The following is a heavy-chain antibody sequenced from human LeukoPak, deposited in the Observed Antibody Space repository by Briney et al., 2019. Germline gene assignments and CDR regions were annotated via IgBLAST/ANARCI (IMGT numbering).Heavy chain of an antibody. J-gene: IGHJ4*02. D-gene: IGHD3-9*01. CDR2: INHSGST. Sequence: SETLSLTCAVYGGSFSGYYWSWTRQPPGKGLEWIGEINHSGSTNYNPSLKSRVTISVDTSKNQFSLKLSSVTAADTAVYYCASSRGYFDWLSRDYWGQGTLVTVSS. CDR3: ASSRGYFDWLSRDY. CDR1: GGSFSGYY. V-gene: IGHV4-34*01.